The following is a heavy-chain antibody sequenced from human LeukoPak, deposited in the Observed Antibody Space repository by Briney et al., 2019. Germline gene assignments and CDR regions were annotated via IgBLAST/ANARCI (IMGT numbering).Heavy chain of an antibody. CDR2: ISYDGSNK. Sequence: GRSLRLSCAASGFTFSSYGMHWVRQAPGKGLEWVAVISYDGSNKYYADSVKGRFTISRDNSKNTLYLQMNSPRAEDTAVFYCASSTLLTGSDYWGQGTLVTVSS. V-gene: IGHV3-30*03. D-gene: IGHD3-9*01. CDR3: ASSTLLTGSDY. CDR1: GFTFSSYG. J-gene: IGHJ4*01.